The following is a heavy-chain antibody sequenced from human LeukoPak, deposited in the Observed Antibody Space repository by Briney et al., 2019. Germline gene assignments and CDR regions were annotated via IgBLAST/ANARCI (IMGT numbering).Heavy chain of an antibody. CDR1: GGSIDSGDYY. Sequence: SETLSLTCTVSGGSIDSGDYYWGWVRQPPGKGLECIASIHYTGSTYYDPSLKSRVTLSVDTSKNQFSLNLYSVTAADTAIYYCARHPKERSLGGVPDWFDPWGQGTLVTVSS. J-gene: IGHJ5*02. V-gene: IGHV4-39*07. CDR2: IHYTGST. CDR3: ARHPKERSLGGVPDWFDP. D-gene: IGHD3-3*01.